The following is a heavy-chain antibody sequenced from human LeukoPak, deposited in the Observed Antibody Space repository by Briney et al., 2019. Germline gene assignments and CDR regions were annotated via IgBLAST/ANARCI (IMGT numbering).Heavy chain of an antibody. Sequence: PSETLSLTCTVSGGSVSSSGYYWGWIRQPPGKGLEWIASIYYSGSTYYNPSLKSRVTISVDTSKKQLSLKLSSLTAADTAVYYCARHEYSGSYYGLSWFDPWGQGTLVTVSS. CDR1: GGSVSSSGYY. CDR3: ARHEYSGSYYGLSWFDP. J-gene: IGHJ5*02. D-gene: IGHD1-26*01. V-gene: IGHV4-39*01. CDR2: IYYSGST.